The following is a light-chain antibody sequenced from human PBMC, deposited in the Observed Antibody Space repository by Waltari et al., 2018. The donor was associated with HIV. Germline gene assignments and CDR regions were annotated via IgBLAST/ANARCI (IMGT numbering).Light chain of an antibody. CDR1: SSNVGGSNL. V-gene: IGLV2-14*02. Sequence: SALTQPASVSGSPGQSVTISCTGTSSNVGGSNLVSWYQPPPDKAPKLVIFDANTRPSGIPFRFAASKSGNTASLTISGLQPEDEADYDCCSYMSGSTLVFGGGTKVIV. CDR2: DAN. J-gene: IGLJ3*02. CDR3: CSYMSGSTLV.